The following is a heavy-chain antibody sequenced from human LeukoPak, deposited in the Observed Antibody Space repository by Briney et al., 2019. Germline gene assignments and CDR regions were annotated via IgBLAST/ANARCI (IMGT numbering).Heavy chain of an antibody. D-gene: IGHD5-24*01. CDR3: ARRIRWLQRVYYFDY. CDR2: INHSGST. CDR1: GGSFSGYY. J-gene: IGHJ4*02. Sequence: PSETLSLICAVYGGSFSGYYWSWIRQPPGKGLEWIGEINHSGSTNYNPSLKSRVTISVDTSKNQFSLKLSSVTAADTAVYYCARRIRWLQRVYYFDYWGQGTLVTVSS. V-gene: IGHV4-34*01.